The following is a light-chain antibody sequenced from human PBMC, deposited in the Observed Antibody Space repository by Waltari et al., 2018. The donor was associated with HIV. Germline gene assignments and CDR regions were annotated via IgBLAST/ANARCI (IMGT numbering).Light chain of an antibody. CDR2: DVS. Sequence: QSALTQPASVSGSPGQSVTISCTGTSSDVGGYNYVSWYQQHPGKAPKVIIYDVSNRPSGVSNRFSGSKSGNTASLTISGLQAEDEADYYCSSYTSSSTTWVFGGGTKLTVL. V-gene: IGLV2-14*03. CDR3: SSYTSSSTTWV. CDR1: SSDVGGYNY. J-gene: IGLJ3*02.